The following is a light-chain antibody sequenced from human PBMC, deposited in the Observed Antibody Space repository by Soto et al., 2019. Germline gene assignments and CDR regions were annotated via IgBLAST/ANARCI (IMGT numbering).Light chain of an antibody. CDR2: WAS. Sequence: DIVMTQSPDSLAVSLGERATINCKSSQSVLYSSDNKNYLAWYQQKPRQPPKLLIYWASTRESGVPDRFSGSGSGTDFTLTISNLQAEDVAVYYCHQYYSSPRAFGGGTKVEIK. J-gene: IGKJ4*01. V-gene: IGKV4-1*01. CDR1: QSVLYSSDNKNY. CDR3: HQYYSSPRA.